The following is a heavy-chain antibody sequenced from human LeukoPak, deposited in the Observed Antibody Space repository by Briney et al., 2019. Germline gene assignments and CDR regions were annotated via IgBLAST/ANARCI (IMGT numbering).Heavy chain of an antibody. D-gene: IGHD3-9*01. CDR1: GYTFTDYG. CDR2: INTYDGST. Sequence: GASVKVSCKASGYTFTDYGITWVRQAPGQGLEYMGWINTYDGSTKFAEKVQGRVAMTTDTSTSTAYMELRSLRSDDTAVYYCARQSMTGNERGDDAFDIWGQGTMVTVSS. V-gene: IGHV1-18*01. CDR3: ARQSMTGNERGDDAFDI. J-gene: IGHJ3*02.